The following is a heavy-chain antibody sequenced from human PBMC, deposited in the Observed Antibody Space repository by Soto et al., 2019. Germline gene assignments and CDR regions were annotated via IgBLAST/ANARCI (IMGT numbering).Heavy chain of an antibody. CDR1: GFTVSSNY. Sequence: GSVRLSCAASGFTVSSNYMSWFRQAPGKGLEWVSVIYSGGSTYYADSVKGRFTISRHNSKNTLYLQMNSLRAEDTAVYYCERSGPQLEQFDYWGQGTLVTVSS. CDR2: IYSGGST. CDR3: ERSGPQLEQFDY. J-gene: IGHJ4*02. V-gene: IGHV3-53*04. D-gene: IGHD3-10*01.